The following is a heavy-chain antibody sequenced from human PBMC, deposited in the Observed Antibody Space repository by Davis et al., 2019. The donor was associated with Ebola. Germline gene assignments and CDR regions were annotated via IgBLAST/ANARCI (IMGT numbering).Heavy chain of an antibody. J-gene: IGHJ6*02. CDR2: ISAYNGDT. D-gene: IGHD4-17*01. V-gene: IGHV1-18*01. Sequence: AASVKVSCKASGYTFTSYGISWVRQAPGQGLEWMGWISAYNGDTNCAQKLQGRVTMTTDTSTSTAYMELRSLRSDDTAVYYCARDPNYGADPVYYYYYGMDVWGQGTTVTVSS. CDR1: GYTFTSYG. CDR3: ARDPNYGADPVYYYYYGMDV.